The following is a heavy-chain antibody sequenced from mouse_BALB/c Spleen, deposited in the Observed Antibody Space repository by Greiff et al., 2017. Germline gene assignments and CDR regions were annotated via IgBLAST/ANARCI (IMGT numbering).Heavy chain of an antibody. Sequence: EVQRVESGGGLVQPGGSRKLSCAASGFTFSSFGMHWVRQAPEKGLEWVAYISSGSSTIYYADTVKGRFTISRDNPKNTLFLQMTSLRSEDTAMYYCARSDSLLRLQWYFDVWGAGTTVTVSS. CDR2: ISSGSSTI. CDR3: ARSDSLLRLQWYFDV. D-gene: IGHD1-2*01. V-gene: IGHV5-17*02. CDR1: GFTFSSFG. J-gene: IGHJ1*01.